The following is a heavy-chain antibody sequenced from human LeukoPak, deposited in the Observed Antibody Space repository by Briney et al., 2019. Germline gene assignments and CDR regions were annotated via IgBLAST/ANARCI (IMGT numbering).Heavy chain of an antibody. D-gene: IGHD1-1*01. CDR3: ARRSGTRFDY. V-gene: IGHV5-51*01. Sequence: VESLKIYRQGSGYRFTSYWIGWVRHLPGQGLESMGVIYHGDYETRYRPPFHGQATLYTDKPIHTAYLQWSSLKASDTAMYYCARRSGTRFDYWGQGTLVTVSS. CDR2: IYHGDYET. J-gene: IGHJ4*02. CDR1: GYRFTSYW.